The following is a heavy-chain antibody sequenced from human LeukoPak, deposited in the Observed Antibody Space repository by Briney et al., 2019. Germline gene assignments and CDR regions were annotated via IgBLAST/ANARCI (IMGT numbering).Heavy chain of an antibody. CDR1: GGTFNSYA. CDR2: TIPFFGTP. V-gene: IGHV1-69*01. D-gene: IGHD4-17*01. CDR3: ARPHDYGEDYFDY. J-gene: IGHJ4*02. Sequence: ASVKVSCKASGGTFNSYAINWVRQAPGQGLEWLGGTIPFFGTPHYGQKFQGRLTITADDSTSTAYMELSSLRSDDTAVYYCARPHDYGEDYFDYWGQGTLVTVSS.